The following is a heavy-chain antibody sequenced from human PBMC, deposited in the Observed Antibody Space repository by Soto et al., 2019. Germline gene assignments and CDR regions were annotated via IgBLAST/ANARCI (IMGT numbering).Heavy chain of an antibody. V-gene: IGHV1-18*01. CDR1: GYPFTHYG. CDR3: ARDAPPEDY. CDR2: ISPFNGNT. J-gene: IGHJ4*02. Sequence: ASLKVSCKSSGYPFTHYGITWIRQARGQGLEWMGWISPFNGNTNYGQTLQGRVTLTTETSTSTVYMELRSLRSDDTAVYYCARDAPPEDYWGQGTLVTVS.